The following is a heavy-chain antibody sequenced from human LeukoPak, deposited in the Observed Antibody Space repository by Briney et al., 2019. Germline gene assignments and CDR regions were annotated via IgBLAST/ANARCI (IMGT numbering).Heavy chain of an antibody. Sequence: PGGSLRLSCAASGFTFSDYYMSWIRQAPGKGLEWVSYISSSGSNIYYADSVKGRFTISRDNAKNSLYLKMNSLRAEDTAVYYCAREKVIQGRNWFDPWGQGTLVTVSS. V-gene: IGHV3-11*04. D-gene: IGHD3-10*01. CDR3: AREKVIQGRNWFDP. CDR2: ISSSGSNI. CDR1: GFTFSDYY. J-gene: IGHJ5*02.